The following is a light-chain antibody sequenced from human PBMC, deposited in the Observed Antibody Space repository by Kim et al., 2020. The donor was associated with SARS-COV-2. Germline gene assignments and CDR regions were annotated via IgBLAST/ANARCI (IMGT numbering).Light chain of an antibody. CDR1: QSISSW. CDR3: QQYNSYPWT. V-gene: IGKV1-5*01. CDR2: DAS. Sequence: ASAGDRVTISCRASQSISSWLAWYQQKPGKAPKLLIYDASSLASGIPSRFSGSGSGTEFTLTISSLQPDDFATYYCQQYNSYPWTFGQGTKVDIK. J-gene: IGKJ1*01.